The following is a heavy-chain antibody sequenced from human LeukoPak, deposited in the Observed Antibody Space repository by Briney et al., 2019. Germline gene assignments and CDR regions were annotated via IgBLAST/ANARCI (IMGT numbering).Heavy chain of an antibody. D-gene: IGHD5-18*01. J-gene: IGHJ4*02. CDR2: ISGSGGRT. V-gene: IGHV3-23*01. Sequence: PGGSLRLSCAASGFTFSNYAMSWVRQAPGKGLEWVSAISGSGGRTYYADYVKGRLTNARDTSTTTLYLQMTSLRAEDTAVYYCAKDQSGGYSYASSDYWGQGTLVTVSS. CDR3: AKDQSGGYSYASSDY. CDR1: GFTFSNYA.